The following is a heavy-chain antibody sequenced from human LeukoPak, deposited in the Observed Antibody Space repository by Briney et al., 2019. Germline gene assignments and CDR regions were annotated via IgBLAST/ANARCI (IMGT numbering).Heavy chain of an antibody. D-gene: IGHD3-10*02. V-gene: IGHV3-48*04. CDR1: GFTFSSYS. CDR2: ISSSGSTI. CDR3: AELGITMIGGV. Sequence: GGSLRLSCAASGFTFSSYSMNWVRQAPGKGPEWVSYISSSGSTIYYADSVKGRFTISRDNAKNSLYLQMNSPRAEDTAVYYCAELGITMIGGVWGKGTTVTISS. J-gene: IGHJ6*04.